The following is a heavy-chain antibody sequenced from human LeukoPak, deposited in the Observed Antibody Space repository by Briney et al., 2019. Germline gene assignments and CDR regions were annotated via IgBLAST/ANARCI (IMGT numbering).Heavy chain of an antibody. Sequence: PGGSLRLSCAASAFTFCDSTMTWIRQAPGKGLEWISTISSSSSYTNYADSVKGRFTISRDNAKNSLYLQMNSLRVEDTAVYYCARKGYSGSYNWFDPWGQGTLVTVSS. CDR2: ISSSSSYT. CDR1: AFTFCDST. D-gene: IGHD1-26*01. CDR3: ARKGYSGSYNWFDP. V-gene: IGHV3-11*06. J-gene: IGHJ5*02.